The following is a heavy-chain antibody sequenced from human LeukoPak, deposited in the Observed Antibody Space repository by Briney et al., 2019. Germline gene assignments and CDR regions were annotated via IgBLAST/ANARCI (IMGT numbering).Heavy chain of an antibody. D-gene: IGHD5-18*01. CDR1: GGSFSGYY. CDR2: INHSGST. CDR3: ATHRGYADPFDY. Sequence: SETLSLTCAVYGGSFSGYYWSWIRQPPGKGLEWIGEINHSGSTNYNPSLKSRVTISVDTSKNQFSLKLSSVTAADTAVYYCATHRGYADPFDYWGQGTLVTVSS. V-gene: IGHV4-34*01. J-gene: IGHJ4*02.